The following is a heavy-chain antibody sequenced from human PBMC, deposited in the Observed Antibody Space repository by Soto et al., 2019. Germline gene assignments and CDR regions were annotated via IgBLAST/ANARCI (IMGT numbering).Heavy chain of an antibody. D-gene: IGHD1-26*01. J-gene: IGHJ4*02. CDR3: ARADKGGSY. V-gene: IGHV1-46*01. CDR1: GYTFTSCY. CDR2: INPSGGST. Sequence: QVQLVQSGAEVKKPGASMKVSCKASGYTFTSCYIHWVRQAPGQGLEWMGIINPSGGSTSYAQKFRGRVTRTRDTSTSTVYMELSGLRSDDTGVYYCARADKGGSYWGQGALVTVSS.